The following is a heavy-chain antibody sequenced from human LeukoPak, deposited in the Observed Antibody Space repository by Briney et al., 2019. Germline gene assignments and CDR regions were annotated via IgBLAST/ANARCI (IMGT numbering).Heavy chain of an antibody. D-gene: IGHD6-13*01. V-gene: IGHV3-74*01. CDR2: ISPDGSTT. CDR1: GFTFSRFA. J-gene: IGHJ4*02. CDR3: VRGSSTWSPLGDY. Sequence: GGSLRLSCAASGFTFSRFAMNWVRQAPGQGPVWVSRISPDGSTTTYADSVRGRFSISRDNAKNTLYMQMNSLRVDDTAVYYCVRGSSTWSPLGDYWGQGTLVTVST.